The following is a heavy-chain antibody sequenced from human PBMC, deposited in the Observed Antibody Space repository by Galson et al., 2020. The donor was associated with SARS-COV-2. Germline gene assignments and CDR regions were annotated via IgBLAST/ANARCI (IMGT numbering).Heavy chain of an antibody. CDR2: IRVYSGNT. Sequence: ASVKVSCQASGYTFNSYGVNWVRRAPGQGLEWMGWIRVYSGNTNSAKQFQGRVSMTADTSTSTAYMELRSLISDDTAVYYCARDRVVAAGTAGEYWGQGTQVTV. J-gene: IGHJ4*02. CDR1: GYTFNSYG. D-gene: IGHD2-2*01. CDR3: ARDRVVAAGTAGEY. V-gene: IGHV1-18*01.